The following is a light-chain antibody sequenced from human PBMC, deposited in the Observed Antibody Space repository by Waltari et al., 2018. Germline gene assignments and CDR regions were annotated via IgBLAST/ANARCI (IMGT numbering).Light chain of an antibody. J-gene: IGLJ3*02. CDR3: SSYTPHTPVV. Sequence: QSALTPPASVSGSPGHSLTISCTRTSNDVGLYHLVSWYQHHPGKVPTLIIYEVNRRPSGVSNRFSGSKSGNTASLTVSGLLAEDEADYFCSSYTPHTPVVFGGGTKLTVL. CDR2: EVN. CDR1: SNDVGLYHL. V-gene: IGLV2-23*02.